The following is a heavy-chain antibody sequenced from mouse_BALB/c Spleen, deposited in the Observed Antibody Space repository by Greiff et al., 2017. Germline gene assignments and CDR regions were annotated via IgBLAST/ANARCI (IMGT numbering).Heavy chain of an antibody. Sequence: VKLMESGPGLVAPSQSLSITCTVSGFSLTGYGVNWVRQPPGKGLEWLGMIWGDGSTDYNSALKSRLSISKDNSKSQVFLKMNSLQTDDTARYYCAREGNYYGSSYNFDYWGQGTTLTVSS. J-gene: IGHJ2*01. CDR1: GFSLTGYG. V-gene: IGHV2-6-7*01. CDR2: IWGDGST. CDR3: AREGNYYGSSYNFDY. D-gene: IGHD1-1*01.